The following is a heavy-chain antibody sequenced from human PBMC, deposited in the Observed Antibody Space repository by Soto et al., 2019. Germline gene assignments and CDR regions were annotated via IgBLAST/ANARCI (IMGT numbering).Heavy chain of an antibody. D-gene: IGHD2-15*01. CDR1: GSTLTSYG. Sequence: PGGSVRLSCAASGSTLTSYGMHWVRQAPGKGLEWVAVISYDGNNKYYADSVKGRFTISRDKSKNRLYLQMNSLRAEDTAVYYCAKDRRPHEYCSGGTCYNGFAYWGQGTLVTVSS. J-gene: IGHJ4*02. CDR3: AKDRRPHEYCSGGTCYNGFAY. V-gene: IGHV3-30*18. CDR2: ISYDGNNK.